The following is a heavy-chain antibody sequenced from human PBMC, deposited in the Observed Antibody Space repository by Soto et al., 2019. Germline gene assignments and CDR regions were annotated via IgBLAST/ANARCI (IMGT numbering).Heavy chain of an antibody. CDR3: ARANGLNAFDI. CDR2: IYNSGST. D-gene: IGHD1-1*01. Sequence: GGSLRLSCAASGVIATATYINWVRQAPGGVLEWVAVIYNSGSTYHAGSVKGRFTISRHDSKNTLYLQMDSLRPEETAVYYCARANGLNAFDIWGQGTMVTVSS. V-gene: IGHV3-53*04. J-gene: IGHJ3*02. CDR1: GVIATATY.